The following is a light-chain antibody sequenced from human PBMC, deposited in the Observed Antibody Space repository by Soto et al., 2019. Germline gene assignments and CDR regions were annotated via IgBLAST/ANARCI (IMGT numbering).Light chain of an antibody. V-gene: IGKV3-20*01. CDR1: QSVTNNF. Sequence: NVLTQSPGTLSLSPGEGATLSCRASQSVTNNFFAWYQQKPGQAPRLLIYGISSRATGIPDRFSGSGSGTDFTLTISRLEPEDFVVYYCQQYITLPHTFGQGTKLEVK. CDR3: QQYITLPHT. CDR2: GIS. J-gene: IGKJ2*01.